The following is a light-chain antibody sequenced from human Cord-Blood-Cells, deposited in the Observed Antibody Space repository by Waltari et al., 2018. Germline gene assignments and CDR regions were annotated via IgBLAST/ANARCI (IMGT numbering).Light chain of an antibody. Sequence: DIQMTQSPSSLSASVGDRVTITCRASQSISSYLNWYQQKPGKAPKLLIYAGSSLQSGVPSRFSGSGSGTDFTLTISSLQPEDFATYYCQQSYSTPRTCGQGTKLEIK. V-gene: IGKV1-39*01. CDR3: QQSYSTPRT. CDR2: AGS. CDR1: QSISSY. J-gene: IGKJ2*01.